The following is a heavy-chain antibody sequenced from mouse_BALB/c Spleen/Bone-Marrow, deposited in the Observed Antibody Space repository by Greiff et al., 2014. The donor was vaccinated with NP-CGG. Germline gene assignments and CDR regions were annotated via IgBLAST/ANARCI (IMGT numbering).Heavy chain of an antibody. J-gene: IGHJ4*01. Sequence: VQLKESGGGLVQPGGSRKLSCAASGFTSSSFGMHWVRQAPEKGLEWVAYISSGSSSIYYTDTVKGRFTISRDNPKSTLFLQMTSLRSEDTAIYYCTRWGYAGDYYAMDYWGQGTSVTVSS. CDR2: ISSGSSSI. CDR1: GFTSSSFG. V-gene: IGHV5-17*02. D-gene: IGHD2-14*01. CDR3: TRWGYAGDYYAMDY.